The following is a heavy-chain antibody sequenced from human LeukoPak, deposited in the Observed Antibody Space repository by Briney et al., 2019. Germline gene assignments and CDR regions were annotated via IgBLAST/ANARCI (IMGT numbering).Heavy chain of an antibody. J-gene: IGHJ4*02. CDR1: GFTFSNSG. V-gene: IGHV3-30*18. CDR2: ISYDGSNK. CDR3: AKDRRLDYYDSGIFDC. Sequence: GGSLRLSCVASGFTFSNSGMHWVRQAPGKGLEWVAIISYDGSNKYSADSVRGRFAISRDNSQNTLYLQMNSLRVEDTAMYYCAKDRRLDYYDSGIFDCWGQGTLVTVSS. D-gene: IGHD3-10*01.